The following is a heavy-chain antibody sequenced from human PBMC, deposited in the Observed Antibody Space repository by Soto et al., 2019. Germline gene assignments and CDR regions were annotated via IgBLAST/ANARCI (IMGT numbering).Heavy chain of an antibody. Sequence: PSETLSLTCTVSGGSISSGGYYWSWIRQHPGKGLEWIGYIYYSGSTYYNPSLKSRVTILVDTSKNQFSLKLSSVTAADTAVYYCARENYHDYGDYVAFDIWGQGTMVTVSS. J-gene: IGHJ3*02. D-gene: IGHD4-17*01. CDR3: ARENYHDYGDYVAFDI. CDR2: IYYSGST. CDR1: GGSISSGGYY. V-gene: IGHV4-31*03.